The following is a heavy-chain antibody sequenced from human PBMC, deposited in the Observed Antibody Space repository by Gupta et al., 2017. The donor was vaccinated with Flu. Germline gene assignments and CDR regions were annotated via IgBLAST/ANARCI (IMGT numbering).Heavy chain of an antibody. CDR1: RSYA. Sequence: RSYAMSWVRRAPGKGLEWVSTFSGTDDSTYYADSVQGRFTISRDNSKNTVYLQMNGLTAEDTAVYYCTKQNRPGENWFDPWGQGTLVTVSS. CDR2: FSGTDDST. J-gene: IGHJ5*02. D-gene: IGHD7-27*01. CDR3: TKQNRPGENWFDP. V-gene: IGHV3-23*01.